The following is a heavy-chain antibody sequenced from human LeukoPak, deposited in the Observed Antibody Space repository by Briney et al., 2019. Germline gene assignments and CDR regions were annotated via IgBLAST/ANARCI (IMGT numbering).Heavy chain of an antibody. D-gene: IGHD6-13*01. CDR3: AKSDRHLNSIGAAGTPFDY. J-gene: IGHJ4*02. CDR1: GFTFSSYA. Sequence: GGSLRLPCAASGFTFSSYAMSRVRQAPGKGLEWVSAVSGSGGSTYYADPVKGRFTISRDNSKNTLYLQINSLSAEDTAVYYGAKSDRHLNSIGAAGTPFDYWGQGTLVTVSS. V-gene: IGHV3-23*01. CDR2: VSGSGGST.